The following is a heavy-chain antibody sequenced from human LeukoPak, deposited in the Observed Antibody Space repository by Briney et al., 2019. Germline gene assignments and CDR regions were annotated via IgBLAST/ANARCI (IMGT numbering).Heavy chain of an antibody. CDR1: GGSFSGYY. CDR3: ATARRYSSGWYRDY. CDR2: INHSGST. Sequence: PSETLSLTCAVYGGSFSGYYWSWIRQPPGKGLEWIGEINHSGSTNYNPSLKSRVTISVDTSKNQFSLKLSSVTAADTAVYYCATARRYSSGWYRDYWGQGTLATVSS. J-gene: IGHJ4*02. D-gene: IGHD6-19*01. V-gene: IGHV4-34*01.